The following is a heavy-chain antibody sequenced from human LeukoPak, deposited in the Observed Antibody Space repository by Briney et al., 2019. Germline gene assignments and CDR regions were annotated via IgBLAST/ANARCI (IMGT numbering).Heavy chain of an antibody. D-gene: IGHD5-24*01. Sequence: GGSLRLSCVASGFTFSTYGMSWVRQAPGKGLEWVSAISGSGGSTYYADSVKGRFTISRDNSKNTLYLQMNSLRAEDTAVYYCARETRVRWTDYWGQGILVTVSS. V-gene: IGHV3-23*01. CDR2: ISGSGGST. CDR3: ARETRVRWTDY. J-gene: IGHJ4*02. CDR1: GFTFSTYG.